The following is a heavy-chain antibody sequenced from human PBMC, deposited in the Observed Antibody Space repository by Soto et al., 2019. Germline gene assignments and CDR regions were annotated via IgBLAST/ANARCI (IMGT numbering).Heavy chain of an antibody. V-gene: IGHV4-30-2*01. CDR3: DSGTADRGDYCYFDL. J-gene: IGHJ2*01. CDR1: GGSISSGGYS. CDR2: IYHSGTT. Sequence: PSETLSLTCTVSGGSISSGGYSWSWIRQHPGKGLEGIGYIYHSGTTYYNPSLKSRVSLSVDTSKNQFSLKLTSVTAADTAVYYCDSGTADRGDYCYFDLWGRGTLVTVSS. D-gene: IGHD2-21*02.